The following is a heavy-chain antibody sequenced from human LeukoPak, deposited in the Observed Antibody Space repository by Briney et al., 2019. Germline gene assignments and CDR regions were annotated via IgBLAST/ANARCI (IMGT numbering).Heavy chain of an antibody. V-gene: IGHV1-2*02. J-gene: IGHJ4*02. Sequence: ASVKVSCKASGYTFTGYYMHWVRQAPGQGLEWMGWINPNSGGTNYAQKFQGRVTMTRDTSISTAYMELSRLRSDDTAVYYCARSSSSGWYWDCWGQGTLVTVSS. CDR3: ARSSSSGWYWDC. CDR2: INPNSGGT. CDR1: GYTFTGYY. D-gene: IGHD6-19*01.